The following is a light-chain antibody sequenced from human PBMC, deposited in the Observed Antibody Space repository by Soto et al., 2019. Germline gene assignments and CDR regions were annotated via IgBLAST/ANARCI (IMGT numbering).Light chain of an antibody. V-gene: IGKV3-15*01. CDR1: QSVSWN. CDR3: QHSNSWPRA. CDR2: GAS. Sequence: EMVMTQATATLSVSPGERATRSCRASQSVSWNLAWYQQKPGQAPRLLIYGASTRATGVPARFSGSGSGTEFTLTISSLQSEDFALYHCQHSNSWPRAFGQGTKVESK. J-gene: IGKJ1*01.